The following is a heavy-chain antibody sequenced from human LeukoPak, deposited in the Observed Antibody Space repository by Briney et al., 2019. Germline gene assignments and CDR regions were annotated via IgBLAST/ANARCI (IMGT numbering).Heavy chain of an antibody. Sequence: SETLSLTCTVSGGSFSSGSYYWSWIRQPPGKGLEWIGYIYYSGSTNYNPSLKSRVTISVDTSKNQFSLKLSSVTAADTAVYYCARERIGVSITMVRGVIGYWGQGTLVTVSS. J-gene: IGHJ4*02. V-gene: IGHV4-61*01. CDR3: ARERIGVSITMVRGVIGY. CDR1: GGSFSSGSYY. D-gene: IGHD3-10*01. CDR2: IYYSGST.